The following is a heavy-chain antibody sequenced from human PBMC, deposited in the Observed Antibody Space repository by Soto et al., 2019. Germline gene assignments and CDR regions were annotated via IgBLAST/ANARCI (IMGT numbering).Heavy chain of an antibody. CDR1: GFTFSSYW. CDR2: IKQDGSEK. J-gene: IGHJ6*03. V-gene: IGHV3-7*01. D-gene: IGHD2-2*01. Sequence: GGSLRLSCAASGFTFSSYWLSWVRKAPGKGLERVANIKQDGSEKYYVDSVNGRFTISRDNAKFSLYLQMNSLRAEDTAVYYCARSRSTSYYYYMDVWGKGT. CDR3: ARSRSTSYYYYMDV.